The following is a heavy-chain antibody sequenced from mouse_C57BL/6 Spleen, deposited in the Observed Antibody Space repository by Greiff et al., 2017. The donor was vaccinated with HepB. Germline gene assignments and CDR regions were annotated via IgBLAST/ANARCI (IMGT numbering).Heavy chain of an antibody. J-gene: IGHJ4*01. Sequence: EVQRVESGGGLVKPGGSLKLSCAASGFTFSDFGMHWVRQAPEKGLEWVAYISSGSSTIYYADTVKGRFTISRDNAKNTLFLQMTSLRSEDTAMYYCARYSYYAMDYWGQGTSVTVSS. D-gene: IGHD2-12*01. V-gene: IGHV5-17*01. CDR2: ISSGSSTI. CDR1: GFTFSDFG. CDR3: ARYSYYAMDY.